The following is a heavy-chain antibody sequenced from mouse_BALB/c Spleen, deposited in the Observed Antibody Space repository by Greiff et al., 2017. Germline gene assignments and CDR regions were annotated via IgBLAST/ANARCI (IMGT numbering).Heavy chain of an antibody. CDR1: GFNIKDTY. D-gene: IGHD2-4*01. J-gene: IGHJ3*01. Sequence: VQLQQSGAELVKPGASVKLSCTASGFNIKDTYMHWVKQRPEQGLEWIGRIDPANGNTKYDPKFQGKATITADTSSNTAYLQLSSLTSEDTAVYYCARSGLYYDYDWCAYWGQGTLVTVSA. CDR2: IDPANGNT. CDR3: ARSGLYYDYDWCAY. V-gene: IGHV14-3*02.